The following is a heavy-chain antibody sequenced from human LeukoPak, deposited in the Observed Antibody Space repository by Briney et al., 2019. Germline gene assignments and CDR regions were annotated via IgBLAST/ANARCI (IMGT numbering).Heavy chain of an antibody. CDR1: GGSISSSSYY. Sequence: SETLSLTCTVSGGSISSSSYYWGWIRQPPGKGLEWIGSIYYSGSPYYNPSLKSRVTISVDTSKNQFSLKLSSVTAADTAVYYCARRWWPTSPGRPGGLFDYWGQGTLVTVSS. CDR2: IYYSGSP. D-gene: IGHD2-8*02. V-gene: IGHV4-39*01. CDR3: ARRWWPTSPGRPGGLFDY. J-gene: IGHJ4*02.